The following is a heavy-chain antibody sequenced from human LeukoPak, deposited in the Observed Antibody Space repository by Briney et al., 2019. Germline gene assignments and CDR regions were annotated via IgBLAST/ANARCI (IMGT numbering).Heavy chain of an antibody. CDR1: GFTFSSYW. J-gene: IGHJ3*02. CDR2: INSDGSDT. Sequence: PGGSLRLSCAASGFTFSSYWMHWVRQAPGKGLVRVSRINSDGSDTRYADSVKGRFTISRDNAKNTLSLQMNSLRVEDTAVYFRARGGSPPEALGDAFDIWGQGTMVTVSS. V-gene: IGHV3-74*01. D-gene: IGHD1-26*01. CDR3: ARGGSPPEALGDAFDI.